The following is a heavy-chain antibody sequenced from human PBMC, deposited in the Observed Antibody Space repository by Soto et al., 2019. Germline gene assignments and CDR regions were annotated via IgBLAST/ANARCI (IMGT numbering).Heavy chain of an antibody. Sequence: SETLARTCAVSCGSISSYYWCWIRQPPWKVLDLIGYIFYGGITNYSPSLKSRVTISLNTSKSHFYMTLSSVIAADTAVYCCASFDCTSTMTGDYYYYCLDVLGQGSTVAVS. J-gene: IGHJ6*02. V-gene: IGHV4-59*01. CDR2: IFYGGIT. D-gene: IGHD4-17*01. CDR1: CGSISSYY. CDR3: ASFDCTSTMTGDYYYYCLDV.